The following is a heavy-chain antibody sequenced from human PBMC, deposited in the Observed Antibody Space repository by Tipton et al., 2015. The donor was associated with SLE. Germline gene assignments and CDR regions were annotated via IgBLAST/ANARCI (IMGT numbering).Heavy chain of an antibody. D-gene: IGHD3-3*01. V-gene: IGHV3-30-3*02. Sequence: SLRLSCAASGFTFSSYAMHWVRQAPGKGLEWVAVISYDGRNKHYADSVKGRFTISRDNSKNTLYLQMNSLRAEDTAVYYCAKSTDFWSGYKTGMDVWGQGTAVTVSS. CDR1: GFTFSSYA. J-gene: IGHJ6*02. CDR2: ISYDGRNK. CDR3: AKSTDFWSGYKTGMDV.